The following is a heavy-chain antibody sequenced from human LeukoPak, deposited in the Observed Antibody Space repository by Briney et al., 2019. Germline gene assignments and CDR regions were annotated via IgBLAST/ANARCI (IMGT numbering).Heavy chain of an antibody. Sequence: GGSLRLSCTTSGLTFNNAWMSWFRQAPGKGLEWVGRIKSKTDGKTSDYAAPVQGRFTISRDDSKNTLYLQMNSLKIEDTAVYYCATDPGEWEPIWGQGTMVIVSS. CDR1: GLTFNNAW. J-gene: IGHJ3*02. V-gene: IGHV3-15*01. D-gene: IGHD1-26*01. CDR3: ATDPGEWEPI. CDR2: IKSKTDGKTS.